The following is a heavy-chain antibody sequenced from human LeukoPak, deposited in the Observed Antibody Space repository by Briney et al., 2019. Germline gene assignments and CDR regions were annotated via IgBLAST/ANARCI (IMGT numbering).Heavy chain of an antibody. CDR1: GFTFTSYG. J-gene: IGHJ6*03. D-gene: IGHD3-22*01. V-gene: IGHV1-18*01. CDR2: ISAYNGNT. CDR3: ARATYYYDSSGYPYYMDV. Sequence: GGSLRLSCAASGFTFTSYGISWVRQAPGQGLEWMGWISAYNGNTNYAQKLQGRVTMTTDTSTSTAYMELRSLRSDDTAVYYCARATYYYDSSGYPYYMDVWGKGTTVTISS.